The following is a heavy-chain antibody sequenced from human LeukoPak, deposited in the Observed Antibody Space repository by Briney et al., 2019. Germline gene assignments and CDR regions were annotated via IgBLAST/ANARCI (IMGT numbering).Heavy chain of an antibody. V-gene: IGHV4-39*01. Sequence: SETLSLTCTISGGSITTSNYYWDWIRQPPGMGGEWIGTVYYTGSAWYNLSLRSRVTMSADTSRSQISLNLISVSAADTAVYYCVGHGQMTQGGFDSWGQGTLVTVSS. CDR2: VYYTGSA. D-gene: IGHD3-16*01. CDR3: VGHGQMTQGGFDS. J-gene: IGHJ4*02. CDR1: GGSITTSNYY.